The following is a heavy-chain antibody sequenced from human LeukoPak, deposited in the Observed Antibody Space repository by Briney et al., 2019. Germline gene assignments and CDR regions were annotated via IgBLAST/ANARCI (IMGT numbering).Heavy chain of an antibody. Sequence: PSETLSLTCSVSGGSISNDYWNWIRQPPGKGLEWIGYIYYTGNMLYSPPLKSRVTISVDTSKDQFSLKLSSVTAADTAVYYCASLNEGSSGYYNTWGQGTLVTVSS. V-gene: IGHV4-59*08. J-gene: IGHJ5*02. CDR1: GGSISNDY. CDR2: IYYTGNM. D-gene: IGHD3-22*01. CDR3: ASLNEGSSGYYNT.